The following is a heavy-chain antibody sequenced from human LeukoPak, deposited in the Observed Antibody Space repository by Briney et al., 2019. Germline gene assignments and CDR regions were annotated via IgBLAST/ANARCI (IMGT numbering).Heavy chain of an antibody. V-gene: IGHV3-21*01. CDR1: GFTFSTYS. D-gene: IGHD6-19*01. CDR2: ISSSGSHI. Sequence: GSLRLSCAASGFTFSTYSMSWVRQAAGKGLAWVSSISSSGSHIYYADSVKGRFTISRDNAKNSLFLQMNSLRAEDTAVYYCAKEHSGLNDAFDIWGQGTMVTVSS. CDR3: AKEHSGLNDAFDI. J-gene: IGHJ3*02.